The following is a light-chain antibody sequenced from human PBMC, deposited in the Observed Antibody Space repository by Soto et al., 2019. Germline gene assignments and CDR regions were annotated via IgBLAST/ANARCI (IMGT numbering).Light chain of an antibody. J-gene: IGKJ5*01. Sequence: EIVMTQSPPTLSVSPGETASLSCRASHSVSSSYLAWYQQKPGQAPRLLIYGASIRATGIPHRFSGSGSGTDFTLTISRLEPEDFALYFCQQYGSSAPITFGQGTRLDIK. CDR2: GAS. CDR3: QQYGSSAPIT. CDR1: HSVSSSY. V-gene: IGKV3-20*01.